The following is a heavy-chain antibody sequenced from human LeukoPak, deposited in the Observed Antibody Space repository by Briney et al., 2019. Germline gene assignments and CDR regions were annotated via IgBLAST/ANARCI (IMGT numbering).Heavy chain of an antibody. J-gene: IGHJ5*02. D-gene: IGHD2-15*01. V-gene: IGHV1-2*02. Sequence: GASVKVPCKSSGYTFTRYAINWVRQAPGQGLEWMGWINPSSGGTNYAQKFQGRVTMTRDTSISTAYMEPSRLRSDDTAVYYCARAANCSGGSCYSDEDWFDPWGQGTLVTVSS. CDR1: GYTFTRYA. CDR2: INPSSGGT. CDR3: ARAANCSGGSCYSDEDWFDP.